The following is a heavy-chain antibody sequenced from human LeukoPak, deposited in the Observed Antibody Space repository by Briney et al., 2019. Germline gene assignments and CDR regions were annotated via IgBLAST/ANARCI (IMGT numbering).Heavy chain of an antibody. CDR2: INWNGGST. CDR1: GFTFDDYG. J-gene: IGHJ4*02. Sequence: GGSLRLSCAASGFTFDDYGMSWVRQAPGKGLEWVSGINWNGGSTGYADSVKGRFTISRDNAKNSLYLQMNSLRAEDTALYYCARIGDSSGYYSPFDYWGQGTLVTVSS. D-gene: IGHD3-22*01. V-gene: IGHV3-20*04. CDR3: ARIGDSSGYYSPFDY.